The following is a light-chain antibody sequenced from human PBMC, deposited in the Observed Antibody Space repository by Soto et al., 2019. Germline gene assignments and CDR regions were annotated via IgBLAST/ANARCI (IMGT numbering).Light chain of an antibody. CDR1: QSISIW. J-gene: IGKJ1*01. CDR3: QHWHDYSWT. Sequence: DIHMTQSPSTLSASVGDRVTITCRASQSISIWLAWYQQKPGKAPNLLIYKTSSLETGVPSRFSGSGSGTEFNLTISSLQPDDVATYYCQHWHDYSWTFGQGTKVEVK. V-gene: IGKV1-5*03. CDR2: KTS.